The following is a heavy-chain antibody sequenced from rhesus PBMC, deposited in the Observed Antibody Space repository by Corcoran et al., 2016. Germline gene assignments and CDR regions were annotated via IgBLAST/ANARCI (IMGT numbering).Heavy chain of an antibody. Sequence: QVQLQESGPGLVKPSETLSVTCAVAGGSIRSTYWSWIRQSPGKGLEWIGYIYVCSGSTSYNPSLKSRVTISTGTSKNQFSLKLSSVTAADTAVYYCARGGAGYDYWGQGVLVTVSS. CDR1: GGSIRSTY. CDR3: ARGGAGYDY. V-gene: IGHV4-147*01. J-gene: IGHJ4*01. D-gene: IGHD6-31*01. CDR2: IYVCSGST.